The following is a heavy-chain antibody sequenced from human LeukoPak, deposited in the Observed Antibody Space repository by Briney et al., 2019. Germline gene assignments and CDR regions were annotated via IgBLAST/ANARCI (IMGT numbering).Heavy chain of an antibody. V-gene: IGHV1-2*06. Sequence: GASVKVSCKASGYTFTGYYMHWVRQAPGQGLEWMGRINPNSGGTNYAQKFQGRVTMTRDTSISTAYMELSRLRSDDTAVYYCASTRHSSSWDNWFDPWGQGTLVTVSS. D-gene: IGHD6-13*01. CDR3: ASTRHSSSWDNWFDP. CDR2: INPNSGGT. CDR1: GYTFTGYY. J-gene: IGHJ5*02.